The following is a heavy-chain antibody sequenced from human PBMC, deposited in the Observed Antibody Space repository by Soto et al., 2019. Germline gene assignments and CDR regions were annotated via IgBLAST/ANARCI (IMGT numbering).Heavy chain of an antibody. J-gene: IGHJ4*02. CDR3: ANLTPTMVRGVIISPDFDY. Sequence: SETLSLTCAVYGGSFSGYYWSWIRQPPGKGLEWIGEINHSGSTNYNPFLKSRVTISVDTSKNQFSLKLSSVTAADTAVYYCANLTPTMVRGVIISPDFDYWGQGTLVTVSS. V-gene: IGHV4-34*01. D-gene: IGHD3-10*01. CDR2: INHSGST. CDR1: GGSFSGYY.